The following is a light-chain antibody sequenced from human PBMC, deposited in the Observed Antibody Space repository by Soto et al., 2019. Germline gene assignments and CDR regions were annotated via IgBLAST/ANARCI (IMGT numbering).Light chain of an antibody. CDR3: QQYDSYWYT. V-gene: IGKV1-5*01. Sequence: DIQLTQSPSTLSASVGDRVTITCRASQSINTWLAGYKQKPGKAPKLLIYSASILGSGVPSRFSGSGSGTKFTLTISSLQPDDFATYYCQQYDSYWYTFGQGTKLEIK. J-gene: IGKJ2*01. CDR1: QSINTW. CDR2: SAS.